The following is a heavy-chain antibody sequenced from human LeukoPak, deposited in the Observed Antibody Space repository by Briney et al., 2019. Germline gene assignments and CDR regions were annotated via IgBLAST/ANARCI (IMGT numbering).Heavy chain of an antibody. CDR2: ISAYNGDT. V-gene: IGHV1-18*01. D-gene: IGHD3-10*01. J-gene: IGHJ5*02. CDR1: GYSFTNFG. Sequence: ASVKVSCKASGYSFTNFGVGWVRQAPGQGLEWMGWISAYNGDTNYAQKLQGRVTMTTDTSTSTAYMELRSLRSDDTAVYYCARSGDANWFDPWGQGTLVTVSS. CDR3: ARSGDANWFDP.